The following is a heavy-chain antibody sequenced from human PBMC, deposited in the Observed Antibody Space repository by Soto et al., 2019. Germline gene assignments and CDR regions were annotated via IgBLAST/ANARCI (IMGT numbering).Heavy chain of an antibody. CDR3: AGVTYYYDSSGYYLLDY. Sequence: ETLSLTCAVYGGSFSGYYWSWIRQPPGKGLEWIGEINHSGSTNYNPSLKSRVTISVDTSKNQFSLKLSSVTAADTAVYYCAGVTYYYDSSGYYLLDYWGQGTLVTVSS. CDR2: INHSGST. J-gene: IGHJ4*02. D-gene: IGHD3-22*01. V-gene: IGHV4-34*01. CDR1: GGSFSGYY.